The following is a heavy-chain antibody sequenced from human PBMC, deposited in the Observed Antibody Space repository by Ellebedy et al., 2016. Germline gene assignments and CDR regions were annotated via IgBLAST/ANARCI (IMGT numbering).Heavy chain of an antibody. CDR3: AKGVAAGTSFVDY. CDR1: GFTFSSYA. Sequence: GESLKISCAASGFTFSSYAMTWVRQAPGKGLEWVSGISGSGDSTYYADSVKGRFTISRDNSKNTLYLQMNSLRAEDTAVYYCAKGVAAGTSFVDYWGQGTLVTVSS. V-gene: IGHV3-23*01. CDR2: ISGSGDST. D-gene: IGHD6-13*01. J-gene: IGHJ4*02.